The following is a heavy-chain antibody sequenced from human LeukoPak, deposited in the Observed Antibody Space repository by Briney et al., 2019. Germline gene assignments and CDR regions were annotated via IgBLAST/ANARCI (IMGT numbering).Heavy chain of an antibody. CDR1: GGSTSSYY. J-gene: IGHJ4*02. CDR2: IYYSGST. D-gene: IGHD4-17*01. Sequence: SETLSLTCTVSGGSTSSYYWSWIRQPPWKGLEWIGYIYYSGSTNYNPSLKSRVTISVDTSKNQFSLKLSSVTAADTAVYYCARNRRNYGDYADWGQGTLVTVSS. V-gene: IGHV4-59*08. CDR3: ARNRRNYGDYAD.